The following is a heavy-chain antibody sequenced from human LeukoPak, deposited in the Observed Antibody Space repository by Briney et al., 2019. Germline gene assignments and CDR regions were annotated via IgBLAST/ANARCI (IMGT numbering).Heavy chain of an antibody. V-gene: IGHV4-30-2*01. CDR2: IYHSGST. CDR1: GGSISSGGYY. Sequence: PSQTLSLTCTVSGGSISSGGYYWSWIRQPPGKGLEWIGYIYHSGSTYYNPSLKSRVTISVDRSKNQFSLKLSSVTAADTAVYYCARVRAYYYYMDVWGKGTTVTVSS. CDR3: ARVRAYYYYMDV. J-gene: IGHJ6*03.